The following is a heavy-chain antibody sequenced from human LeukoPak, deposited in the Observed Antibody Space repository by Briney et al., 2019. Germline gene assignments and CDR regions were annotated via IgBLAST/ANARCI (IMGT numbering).Heavy chain of an antibody. V-gene: IGHV3-9*01. CDR1: GFTFCDYS. J-gene: IGHJ4*02. D-gene: IGHD6-13*01. Sequence: GGSLRLSCAAPGFTFCDYSMPWVPHAPGKGLEWVSGISWNSGSIGYADFVKGRFTISRDNAKNSLYLQMNSLRAEDTAVYYCASREYPSSSWGQGTLVTVSS. CDR3: ASREYPSSS. CDR2: ISWNSGSI.